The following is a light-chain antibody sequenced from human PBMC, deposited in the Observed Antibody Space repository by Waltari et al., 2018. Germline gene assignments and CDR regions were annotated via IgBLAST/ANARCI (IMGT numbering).Light chain of an antibody. CDR1: HSLLHSDGKTH. Sequence: DVVITQTPLALSVTPGQPASISRNSSHSLLHSDGKTHLYWYLQKPGQPPQLLIYEVSNRFSGVPDRFSGSGSGTDFTLKISRVEAEDVGLYYCMQSIQFPLTFGGGTKVEIK. J-gene: IGKJ4*01. V-gene: IGKV2D-29*01. CDR3: MQSIQFPLT. CDR2: EVS.